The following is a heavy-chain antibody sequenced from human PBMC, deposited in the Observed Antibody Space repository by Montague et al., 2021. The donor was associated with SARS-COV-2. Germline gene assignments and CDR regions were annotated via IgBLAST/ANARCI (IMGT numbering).Heavy chain of an antibody. J-gene: IGHJ6*02. V-gene: IGHV2-70*01. Sequence: PALVKPTQTLTLTCTFSGLSLSTSGMCVSWIRQPPGKALEWLALIDWDDDKYYSTSLKTRLTISKDTSKNQVVLTMTNMDPVDTATYYCARTPIAAAGIGPSSYYGMDVGGQGTTVTVSS. CDR1: GLSLSTSGMC. D-gene: IGHD6-13*01. CDR3: ARTPIAAAGIGPSSYYGMDV. CDR2: IDWDDDK.